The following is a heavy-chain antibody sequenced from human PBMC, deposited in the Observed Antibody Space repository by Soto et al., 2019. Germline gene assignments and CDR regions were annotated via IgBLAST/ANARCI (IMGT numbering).Heavy chain of an antibody. Sequence: GGSLRLSCAASGFTFTRFSMNWVRQAPGKGLEWVSSISSTTNYIYYGDSMKGRFTISRDNAKNSLYLEMNSLRAEDTAVYYCARESEDLTSNFDYWGQGTLVTVSS. CDR1: GFTFTRFS. CDR2: ISSTTNYI. V-gene: IGHV3-21*06. CDR3: ARESEDLTSNFDY. J-gene: IGHJ4*02.